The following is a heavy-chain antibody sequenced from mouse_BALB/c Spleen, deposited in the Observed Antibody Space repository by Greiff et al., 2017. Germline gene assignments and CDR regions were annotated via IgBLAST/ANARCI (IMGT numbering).Heavy chain of an antibody. CDR3: ARQLTGTY. CDR1: GFTLSSYG. V-gene: IGHV5-6*01. J-gene: IGHJ3*01. Sequence: EVKLVESGGDLVKPGGSLKLSCAASGFTLSSYGMSWVRQTPDKRLEWVATISSGGSYTYYPDSVKGRFTISRDNAKNTLYLQMSSLKSEDTAMYYCARQLTGTYWGQGTLVTVSA. CDR2: ISSGGSYT. D-gene: IGHD4-1*01.